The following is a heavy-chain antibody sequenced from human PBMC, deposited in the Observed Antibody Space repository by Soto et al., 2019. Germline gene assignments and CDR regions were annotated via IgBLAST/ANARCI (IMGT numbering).Heavy chain of an antibody. CDR2: ITPVFGTT. Sequence: QVQLVQSGPEVKKPGSSVKISCKASGGTLGSYDFSWVRQAPGHGLEWMGRITPVFGTTSYAQNFQDRLTVSADESTTTIHADLSGLTSYDTAVYYSGRCLPPDLWGQGTLVTVSS. V-gene: IGHV1-69*18. CDR1: GGTLGSYD. CDR3: GRCLPPDL. D-gene: IGHD4-17*01. J-gene: IGHJ5*02.